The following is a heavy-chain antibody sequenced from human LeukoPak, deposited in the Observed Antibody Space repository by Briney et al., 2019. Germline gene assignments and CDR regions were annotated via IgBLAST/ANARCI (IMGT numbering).Heavy chain of an antibody. J-gene: IGHJ3*02. CDR1: GFTFGSYA. D-gene: IGHD2-21*02. CDR3: AGAECGGDCYLYAFDI. Sequence: GSLRLSCAASGFTFGSYAMHWVRQAPGKGLEYVSAISSNGGSTYYANSVKGRFTISRDNSKNTLYLQMGSLRAEDMAVYYCAGAECGGDCYLYAFDIWGQGTMVTVSS. CDR2: ISSNGGST. V-gene: IGHV3-64*01.